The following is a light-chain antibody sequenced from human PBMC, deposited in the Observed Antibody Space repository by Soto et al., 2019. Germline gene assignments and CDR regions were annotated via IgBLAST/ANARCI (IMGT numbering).Light chain of an antibody. CDR2: DAS. V-gene: IGKV3-11*01. CDR3: HQRQYWPPIT. Sequence: VVLTQSPATLSLSPGERATLSCRTSLSVSVYLDWYQQKPGQAPRLLISDASNRATGIPARFSGSGSGTDFTLTISSLEPEHFAVYYCHQRQYWPPITFGQGTRLEIK. CDR1: LSVSVY. J-gene: IGKJ5*01.